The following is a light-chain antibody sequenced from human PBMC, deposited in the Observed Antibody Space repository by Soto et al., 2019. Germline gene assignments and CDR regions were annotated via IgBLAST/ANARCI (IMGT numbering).Light chain of an antibody. CDR3: QQRSNWPVT. Sequence: ELAMTQSHATLSVSPKERATLSCRASKSVSSYLAWYQQKPGQAPRLLIYDASNRATGIPARFSGSGSGTDYTLTISCREPEDFAVYYCQQRSNWPVTFGQGTRLEIK. V-gene: IGKV3-11*01. J-gene: IGKJ5*01. CDR1: KSVSSY. CDR2: DAS.